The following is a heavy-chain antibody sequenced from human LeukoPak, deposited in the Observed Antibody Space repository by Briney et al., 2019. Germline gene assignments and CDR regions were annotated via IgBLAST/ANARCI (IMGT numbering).Heavy chain of an antibody. J-gene: IGHJ5*02. D-gene: IGHD2/OR15-2a*01. V-gene: IGHV1-2*02. Sequence: ASVKVSCKASGYTFTGHYMHWVRQAPGQGLEWMGWINTKSGGTKFAQKFQGRATTTRDTSISTVYMELSRLRPDDTAVYYCARDQRENSGFDPWGQGTLVTVSS. CDR3: ARDQRENSGFDP. CDR2: INTKSGGT. CDR1: GYTFTGHY.